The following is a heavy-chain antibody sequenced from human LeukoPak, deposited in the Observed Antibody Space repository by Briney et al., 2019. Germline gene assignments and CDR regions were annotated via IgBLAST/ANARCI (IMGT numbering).Heavy chain of an antibody. CDR2: ISSNGGST. D-gene: IGHD3-22*01. CDR1: GFAFSSYA. Sequence: GGSLRLSCAASGFAFSSYAMHWVRQAPGKGLEYVSAISSNGGSTYYANSVKGRFTISRDNSKNTLYLQMGSLRAEDMAVYYCHYYDSSGYPRISDYWGQGTLVTVSS. V-gene: IGHV3-64*01. J-gene: IGHJ4*02. CDR3: HYYDSSGYPRISDY.